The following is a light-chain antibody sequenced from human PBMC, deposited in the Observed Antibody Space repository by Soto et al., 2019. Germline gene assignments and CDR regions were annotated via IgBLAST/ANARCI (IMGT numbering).Light chain of an antibody. CDR1: QSVSNY. J-gene: IGKJ1*01. CDR2: HAS. Sequence: IVLTQSPSTLSLSPGERATLSCRASQSVSNYLALYQQRPGLAPRVLIYHASNRATGIPARFSGSGSGTDFTLTICRLEPEDFAVYYCQQYGSSPKTFGQGTKVDI. V-gene: IGKV3D-20*01. CDR3: QQYGSSPKT.